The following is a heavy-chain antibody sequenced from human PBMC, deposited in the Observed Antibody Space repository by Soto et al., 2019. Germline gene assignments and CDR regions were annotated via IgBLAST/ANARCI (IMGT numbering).Heavy chain of an antibody. V-gene: IGHV4-39*01. CDR1: GGSISSSSYY. J-gene: IGHJ2*01. D-gene: IGHD6-19*01. CDR2: IYYSGST. CDR3: ARQAGPSSDYWYFDL. Sequence: SETLSLTCTVSGGSISSSSYYWGWIRQPPGKGLEWIGSIYYSGSTYYNPSLKSRVTISVDTSKNQFSLKLSSVTAADTAVYYCARQAGPSSDYWYFDLWGRGTLVTVSS.